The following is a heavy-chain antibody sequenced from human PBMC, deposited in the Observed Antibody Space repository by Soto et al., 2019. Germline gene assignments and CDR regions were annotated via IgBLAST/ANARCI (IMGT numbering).Heavy chain of an antibody. CDR2: IKSKTDGGTT. Sequence: HLVESGGDWVKPGGPLRLSCAASGFTFTNAWMSWVRQAPGKGPEWVGRIKSKTDGGTTDYAAPVKGRFTISRDDSKSTLYLQMNSLETEDTAVYYCATYWNQPGWGQGTLVTVSS. J-gene: IGHJ4*02. D-gene: IGHD1-1*01. V-gene: IGHV3-15*01. CDR3: ATYWNQPG. CDR1: GFTFTNAW.